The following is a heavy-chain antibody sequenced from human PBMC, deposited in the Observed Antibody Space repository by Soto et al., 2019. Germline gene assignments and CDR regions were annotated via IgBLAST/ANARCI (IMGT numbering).Heavy chain of an antibody. Sequence: GGSLRLSCAASGFTFSSYAMHWVRQAPGKGLEWVAVISYDGSNKYYADSVKGRFTISRDNSKNTLYLQMNSLRAEDTAVYYCARGPPGNWNYVLQFDPWGQGTLVTVSS. D-gene: IGHD1-7*01. J-gene: IGHJ5*02. CDR1: GFTFSSYA. CDR2: ISYDGSNK. V-gene: IGHV3-30-3*01. CDR3: ARGPPGNWNYVLQFDP.